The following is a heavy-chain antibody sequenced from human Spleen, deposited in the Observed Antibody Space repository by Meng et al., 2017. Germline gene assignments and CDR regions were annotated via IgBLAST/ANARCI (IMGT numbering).Heavy chain of an antibody. D-gene: IGHD1-26*01. J-gene: IGHJ4*02. CDR2: VNTDESNR. Sequence: EVQLVESGGGLVQPGESLSLFCAASGFTFSSYWMHWVRQAPGKGLMWVSRVNTDESNRDYADSVRGRFTISRDNAKSTLYLQMNSLRVEDTAVYYCGSSGSYFFPFDYWGQGTLVTAPQ. CDR3: GSSGSYFFPFDY. V-gene: IGHV3-74*01. CDR1: GFTFSSYW.